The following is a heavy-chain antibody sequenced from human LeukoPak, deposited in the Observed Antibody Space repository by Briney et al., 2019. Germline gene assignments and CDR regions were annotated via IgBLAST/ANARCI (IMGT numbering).Heavy chain of an antibody. CDR2: ISAYNGNT. Sequence: ASVKVSCKASGYTFTSYGISWVRQAPGQRLEWMGWISAYNGNTNYAQKLQGRVTMTTDTSTSTTSMEMRSLRSDDTAVYYCARDTPFWLGDPGWPTTTYYYMDVWGKGTRATVS. CDR3: ARDTPFWLGDPGWPTTTYYYMDV. D-gene: IGHD3-10*01. J-gene: IGHJ6*03. CDR1: GYTFTSYG. V-gene: IGHV1-18*01.